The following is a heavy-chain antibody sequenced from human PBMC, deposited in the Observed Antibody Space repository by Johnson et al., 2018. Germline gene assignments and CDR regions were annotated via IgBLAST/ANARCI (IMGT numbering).Heavy chain of an antibody. CDR3: ARALWFGDLHYYMDV. D-gene: IGHD3-10*01. CDR2: IYYSGSN. Sequence: QVQLQESGPGLVKPSETLSLACTVSGGSISTYYWSWIRQPPGKGLDYIGNIYYSGSNNYNPSLRSRVTISVDTSKNHFSLKLSYVTAADTAVYYFARALWFGDLHYYMDVWRKGTTVTVSS. V-gene: IGHV4-59*01. J-gene: IGHJ6*03. CDR1: GGSISTYY.